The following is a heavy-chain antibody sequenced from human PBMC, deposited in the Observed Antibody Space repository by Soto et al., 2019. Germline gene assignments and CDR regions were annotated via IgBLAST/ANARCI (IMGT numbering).Heavy chain of an antibody. CDR1: GFTVSSNY. V-gene: IGHV3-53*01. CDR3: ARVITIFGVVPYGMDV. CDR2: IYSGGST. J-gene: IGHJ6*02. D-gene: IGHD3-3*01. Sequence: GGSLRLSCAASGFTVSSNYMSWVRQAPGKGLEWVSVIYSGGSTYYADSVKGRFTISRDNSKNTLYLQMNSLRAEDTAVYYCARVITIFGVVPYGMDVWGPGTMVTVSS.